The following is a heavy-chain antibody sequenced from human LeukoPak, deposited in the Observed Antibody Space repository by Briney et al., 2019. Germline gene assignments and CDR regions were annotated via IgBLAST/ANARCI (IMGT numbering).Heavy chain of an antibody. CDR2: ISYDGSNK. J-gene: IGHJ4*02. CDR1: GFTFSGYG. CDR3: AKDSGYCSSTSCYMNY. D-gene: IGHD2-2*02. Sequence: GGSLRLSCAASGFTFSGYGMHWVRQAPGKGLEWVAVISYDGSNKYYADSVKGRFTISRDNSKNTLYLQMNSLRAEDTAVYYCAKDSGYCSSTSCYMNYWGQGTLVTVSS. V-gene: IGHV3-30*18.